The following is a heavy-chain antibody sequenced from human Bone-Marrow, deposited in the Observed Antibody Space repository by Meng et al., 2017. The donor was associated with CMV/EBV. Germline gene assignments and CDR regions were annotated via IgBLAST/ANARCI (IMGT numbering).Heavy chain of an antibody. J-gene: IGHJ4*02. V-gene: IGHV1-2*02. D-gene: IGHD3-22*01. CDR2: INPNSGGT. CDR1: GYTFTGYY. CDR3: ARVGITMIAGDY. Sequence: VHPVQAGAEVKKPGASVKVSCKAPGYTFTGYYMHWVRQAPGQGLEWMGWINPNSGGTNYAQKFQGRVTMTRDTSISTAYMELSRLRSDDTAVYYCARVGITMIAGDYWGQGTLVTVSS.